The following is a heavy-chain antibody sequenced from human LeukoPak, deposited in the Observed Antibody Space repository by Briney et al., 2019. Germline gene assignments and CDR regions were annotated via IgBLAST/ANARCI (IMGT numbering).Heavy chain of an antibody. J-gene: IGHJ4*02. V-gene: IGHV4-39*01. CDR3: AKSHLGVPHDY. D-gene: IGHD3-3*01. Sequence: SETLSLTCTVSGGSISSVGYYWGWIRQPPGKGLEWVATIHNTGTTNYNPSLKSPVTVSIDTSRNQISLNLSSVAAGDTAVYFCAKSHLGVPHDYWGQGTLVTVSS. CDR1: GGSISSVGYY. CDR2: IHNTGTT.